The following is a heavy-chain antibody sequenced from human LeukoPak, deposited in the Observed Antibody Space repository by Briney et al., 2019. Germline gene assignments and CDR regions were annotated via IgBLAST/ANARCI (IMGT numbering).Heavy chain of an antibody. Sequence: ASVKVSCKASGYTFTSYGISWVRQAPGQGLEWMGWISAYNGNTNYAQKLQGRVTLTTDTSTSTAYMELRSLRSDDTAVYYCARDRGYCSGGSCYSADYWGQGTLVTVSS. CDR2: ISAYNGNT. CDR3: ARDRGYCSGGSCYSADY. D-gene: IGHD2-15*01. V-gene: IGHV1-18*01. J-gene: IGHJ4*02. CDR1: GYTFTSYG.